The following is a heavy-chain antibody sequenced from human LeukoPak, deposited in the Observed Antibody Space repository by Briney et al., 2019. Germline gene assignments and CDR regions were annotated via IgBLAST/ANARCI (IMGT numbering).Heavy chain of an antibody. V-gene: IGHV3-66*01. CDR1: GFTVSSNY. Sequence: PGGSLRLSCAASGFTVSSNYMSWVRQAPGKGLEWVSVIYSGGSTYYADSVKGRFTISRDNSKNTLYLQLNSLRAEDTAVYYCARGRRWFGDLSVYYYHGMDVWGQGTTVTVSS. CDR2: IYSGGST. CDR3: ARGRRWFGDLSVYYYHGMDV. J-gene: IGHJ6*02. D-gene: IGHD3-10*01.